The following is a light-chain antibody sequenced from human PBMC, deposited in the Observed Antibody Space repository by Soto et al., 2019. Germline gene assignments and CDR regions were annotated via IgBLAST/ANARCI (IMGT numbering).Light chain of an antibody. J-gene: IGKJ5*01. CDR1: QGISNY. Sequence: DIQMTQSPSSLSASVGDRVTITCRASQGISNYLAWFQQKPGKAPKLLIYDASNLQSGVPSRFSGSVSGTEFTLTISSLQPDDFATYYCQQYKSYSPITFGQGTRLEIK. CDR3: QQYKSYSPIT. V-gene: IGKV1-16*01. CDR2: DAS.